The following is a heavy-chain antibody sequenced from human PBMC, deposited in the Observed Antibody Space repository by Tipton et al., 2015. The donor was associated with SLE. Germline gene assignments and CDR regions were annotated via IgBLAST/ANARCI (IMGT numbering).Heavy chain of an antibody. Sequence: SLRLSCVASGFTSNIYGMSWVRQGPGKGLEWVAFVRSDFDASYADSVKGRFTISRDNSKDTLYLQMNNVRPDDTAVYYCAKVAEFSRRRRLFAFSMDGWGQGTTVIVSS. D-gene: IGHD2-21*01. J-gene: IGHJ6*02. CDR2: FVRSDFDA. CDR1: GFTSNIYG. CDR3: AKVAEFSRRRRLFAFSMDG. V-gene: IGHV3-23*03.